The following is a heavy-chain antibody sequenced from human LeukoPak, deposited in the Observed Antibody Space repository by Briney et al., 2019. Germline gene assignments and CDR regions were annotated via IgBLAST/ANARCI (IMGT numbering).Heavy chain of an antibody. CDR2: INPSGGST. CDR1: GYTFTSYY. J-gene: IGHJ4*02. D-gene: IGHD3-22*01. V-gene: IGHV1-46*03. CDR3: ASQDSSGYNLGY. Sequence: ASVKASCKASGYTFTSYYMHWVRQAPGQGLEWMGIINPSGGSTSYAQKFQGRVTMTRDTSTSTVYMELSSLRSEDTAVYYCASQDSSGYNLGYWGQGTLVTVSS.